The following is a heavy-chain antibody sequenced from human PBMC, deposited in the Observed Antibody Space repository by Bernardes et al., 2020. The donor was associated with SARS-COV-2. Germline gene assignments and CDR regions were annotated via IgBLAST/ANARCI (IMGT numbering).Heavy chain of an antibody. D-gene: IGHD3-10*01. CDR2: MSASGSS. CDR3: AREGGTSGRGMDV. CDR1: GGSISPYY. V-gene: IGHV4-4*07. Sequence: SAHLSPTCSVSGGSISPYYWSWIRPPAGKGLEWIGRMSASGSSNHNPSLRSRITMSVDTPQNQISLELSSVTAADTAVYYCAREGGTSGRGMDVWGQGTTVTVSS. J-gene: IGHJ6*02.